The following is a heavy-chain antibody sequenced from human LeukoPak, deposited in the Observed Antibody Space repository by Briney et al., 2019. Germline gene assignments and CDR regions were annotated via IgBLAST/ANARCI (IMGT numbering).Heavy chain of an antibody. V-gene: IGHV1-46*01. CDR1: GYIFTNYY. CDR3: ARAGYDSSGYYSY. CDR2: INPSGGRT. J-gene: IGHJ4*02. D-gene: IGHD3-22*01. Sequence: ASVKVSCKYSGYIFTNYYMHWVRQAPGQGLEWMGIINPSGGRTTYAQKFQGRDTMTRDTSTSTVYMEVSSLRSEDTAVYYCARAGYDSSGYYSYWGQGTLVTVSS.